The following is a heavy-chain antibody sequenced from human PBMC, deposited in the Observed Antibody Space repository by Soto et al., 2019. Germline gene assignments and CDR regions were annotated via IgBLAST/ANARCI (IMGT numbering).Heavy chain of an antibody. CDR3: ARGATSPSY. Sequence: EVQLLESGGGLVQPGGSLRLSCAASGFTFSSYGMSWVRQAPGKGLEWVSAISSSGGSAYYADSVKGRFTISRDNSNNTLHLQMNSLRAEDTAVYYCARGATSPSYWGQGTLVTVSS. CDR2: ISSSGGSA. V-gene: IGHV3-23*01. J-gene: IGHJ4*02. CDR1: GFTFSSYG.